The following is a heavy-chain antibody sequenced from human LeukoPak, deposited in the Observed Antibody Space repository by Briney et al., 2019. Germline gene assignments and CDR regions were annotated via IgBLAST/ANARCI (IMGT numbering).Heavy chain of an antibody. CDR3: ARDGSISEA. Sequence: GRSLRPSRAASGFTFSSYSMKWVRQAPGKGPVWVSSISSSSSCIYYADSVKGRFTISRDNAKISLYLQMNSLRAEDTAVYYCARDGSISEAWGQGTMVTVSS. J-gene: IGHJ3*01. D-gene: IGHD2-2*03. V-gene: IGHV3-21*01. CDR1: GFTFSSYS. CDR2: ISSSSSCI.